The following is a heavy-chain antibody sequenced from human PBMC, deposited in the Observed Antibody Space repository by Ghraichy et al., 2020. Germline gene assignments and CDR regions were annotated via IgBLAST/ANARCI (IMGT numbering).Heavy chain of an antibody. CDR3: ARHGRYCTNGVCSYGMDV. V-gene: IGHV4-39*01. D-gene: IGHD2-8*01. Sequence: SETLSLTCTVSGGSISSSSYYWGWIRQPPGKGLEWIGSIYYSGSTYYNPSLKSRVTISVDTSKNQFSLKLSSVTAADTAVYYCARHGRYCTNGVCSYGMDVWGQGPTVTVSS. CDR1: GGSISSSSYY. J-gene: IGHJ6*02. CDR2: IYYSGST.